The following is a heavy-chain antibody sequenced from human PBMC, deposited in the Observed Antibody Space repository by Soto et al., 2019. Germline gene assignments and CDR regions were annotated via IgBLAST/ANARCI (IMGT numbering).Heavy chain of an antibody. J-gene: IGHJ5*02. CDR2: IYYSGST. V-gene: IGHV4-31*03. CDR3: ARSINP. Sequence: PSEPLSLTCSVSRAFISIGGYYWSWIRQHPGKGLEWIGYIYYSGSTYYNPSLKSRVTISVDTSKNQFSLKLSSVTAADTAVYYCARSINPWVQGTLVTVSS. D-gene: IGHD3-10*01. CDR1: RAFISIGGYY.